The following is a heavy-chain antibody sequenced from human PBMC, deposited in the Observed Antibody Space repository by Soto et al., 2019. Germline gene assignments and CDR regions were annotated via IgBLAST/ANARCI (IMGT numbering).Heavy chain of an antibody. V-gene: IGHV3-30*04. CDR2: ISDSGSNT. Sequence: GGSLRLSCSASGFTFSSYAMHWVRQAPGKGLEWVSTISDSGSNTDHADSVKGRFTISRDNSKNTLYLQMNSLRAEDTAVYYCAKEAHIAAAGTGFDYWGQGTLVTVSS. D-gene: IGHD6-13*01. CDR3: AKEAHIAAAGTGFDY. CDR1: GFTFSSYA. J-gene: IGHJ4*02.